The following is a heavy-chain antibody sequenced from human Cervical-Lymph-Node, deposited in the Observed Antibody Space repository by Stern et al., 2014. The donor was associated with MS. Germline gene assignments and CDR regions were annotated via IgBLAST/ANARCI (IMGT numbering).Heavy chain of an antibody. Sequence: VHLVESGAEVKKPGASVKVSCKASGYAFTSYSFHWVRQAPGQGLEWVGMINPSGGATNYAQKFQGRVNMTRDPSTSTVYVELSSLKSEDTALYYCATEYCCSFSCSAFYWGQGTLVTVSS. CDR2: INPSGGAT. CDR1: GYAFTSYS. D-gene: IGHD2-2*01. J-gene: IGHJ4*02. CDR3: ATEYCCSFSCSAFY. V-gene: IGHV1-46*01.